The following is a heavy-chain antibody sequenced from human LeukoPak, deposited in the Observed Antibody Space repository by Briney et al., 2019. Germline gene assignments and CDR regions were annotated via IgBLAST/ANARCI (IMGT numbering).Heavy chain of an antibody. J-gene: IGHJ4*02. CDR3: ARDQEAFDY. CDR2: IYPRDGST. CDR1: GYSFTSNY. V-gene: IGHV1-46*01. Sequence: ASVKVSCKASGYSFTSNYIHWVRQAPGQGLEWMGMIYPRDGSTSYARKFQGRVTVTRDTSTSAVHMELSGLRSEDTAVYYCARDQEAFDYGGQGTLVTVSS.